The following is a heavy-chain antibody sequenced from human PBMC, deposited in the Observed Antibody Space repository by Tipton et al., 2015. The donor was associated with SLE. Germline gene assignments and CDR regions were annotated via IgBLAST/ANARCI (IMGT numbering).Heavy chain of an antibody. CDR1: GGSFSGYY. D-gene: IGHD3-3*01. V-gene: IGHV4-34*01. J-gene: IGHJ4*02. Sequence: KPSETLSLTCAVYGGSFSGYYWSWIRQPPGKGLEWIGEINHSGSTNYNPSLKSRVTISVDTSKNQFSLKLSSVSAADTAVYYCAHDFWSGPLDYFDYWGQGILVPVSS. CDR3: AHDFWSGPLDYFDY. CDR2: INHSGST.